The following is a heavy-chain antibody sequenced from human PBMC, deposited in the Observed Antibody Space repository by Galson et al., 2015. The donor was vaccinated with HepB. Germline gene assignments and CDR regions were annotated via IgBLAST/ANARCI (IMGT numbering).Heavy chain of an antibody. J-gene: IGHJ4*02. CDR2: IIPIFGTA. CDR1: GGIFSSYG. D-gene: IGHD5-24*01. V-gene: IGHV1-69*13. Sequence: SVKVSCKASGGIFSSYGISWVRQAPGQGLEWMGGIIPIFGTAKYAQKFQGRVTIAADESTRTAYMELSSLRSEDTAVYYCARYSIEVAGEYYLDYWGQGTLVTVSS. CDR3: ARYSIEVAGEYYLDY.